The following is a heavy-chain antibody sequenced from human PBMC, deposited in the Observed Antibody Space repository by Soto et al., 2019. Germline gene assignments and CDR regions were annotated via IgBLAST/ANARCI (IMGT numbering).Heavy chain of an antibody. V-gene: IGHV4-30-4*01. CDR1: GGSIRSGDYY. CDR2: IYYSGST. D-gene: IGHD2-15*01. CDR3: ARAKPVVADTIDYFDY. J-gene: IGHJ4*02. Sequence: SETLSLSCTVSGGSIRSGDYYWSWIRQPPGKGLEWIGYIYYSGSTYYNPSLKSRVTISVDTSKNQFSLKLSSVTAADTAVYYCARAKPVVADTIDYFDYWGQGTVVTVSS.